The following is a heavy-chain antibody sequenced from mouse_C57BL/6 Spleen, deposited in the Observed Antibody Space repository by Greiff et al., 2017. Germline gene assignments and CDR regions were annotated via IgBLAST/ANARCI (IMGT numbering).Heavy chain of an antibody. Sequence: VKLQESDAELVKPGASVKISCKVSGYTFTDHTIHWMKQRPEQGLEWIGYIYPRDGSTKYNEKFKGKATLTADKSSSTAYMQLNSLTSEDSAVYFCARGGWDVEDYYAMDYWGQGTSVTVSS. CDR3: ARGGWDVEDYYAMDY. D-gene: IGHD4-1*01. CDR2: IYPRDGST. V-gene: IGHV1-78*01. J-gene: IGHJ4*01. CDR1: GYTFTDHT.